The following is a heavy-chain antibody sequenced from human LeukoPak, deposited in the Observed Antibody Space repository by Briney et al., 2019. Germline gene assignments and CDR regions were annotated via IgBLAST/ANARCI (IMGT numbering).Heavy chain of an antibody. V-gene: IGHV3-23*01. Sequence: GGSPRLSCAASGFTFSSYAMSWVRQAPGKGLEWVSAISGSGGSTFYTDSVKGRFTISRDNSKNTLYLQMNSLRAEDTAVYYCAKDLKGYYGSGSYPHWGQGTLVTLFS. CDR3: AKDLKGYYGSGSYPH. CDR2: ISGSGGST. D-gene: IGHD3-10*01. CDR1: GFTFSSYA. J-gene: IGHJ4*02.